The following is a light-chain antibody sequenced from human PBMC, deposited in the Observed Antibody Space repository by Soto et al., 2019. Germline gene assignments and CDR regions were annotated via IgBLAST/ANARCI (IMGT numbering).Light chain of an antibody. CDR3: TSYTSTSTLV. CDR1: SNDIGANDY. CDR2: EAA. Sequence: QSALTQPASVSGSPGQSITISCTGTSNDIGANDYVSWYQHHPGQAPKILIYEAANRPSGVSHRFSGSKSGNTASLTISGLPAEDEADYFCTSYTSTSTLVFGGGTKLTVL. V-gene: IGLV2-14*01. J-gene: IGLJ2*01.